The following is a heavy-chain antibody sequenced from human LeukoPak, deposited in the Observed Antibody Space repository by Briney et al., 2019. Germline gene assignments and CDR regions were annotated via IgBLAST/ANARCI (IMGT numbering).Heavy chain of an antibody. CDR3: AREVSSSGGFDP. CDR1: GFTFSSYG. Sequence: GRSLRLSCAASGFTFSSYGMHWVRQAPGKGLEWVAVISYDGSNKYYADSVKGRFTISRDNSKNTLYLQMNSLRAEDTAVYYCAREVSSSGGFDPWGQGTLVTVSS. D-gene: IGHD6-6*01. J-gene: IGHJ5*02. CDR2: ISYDGSNK. V-gene: IGHV3-30*03.